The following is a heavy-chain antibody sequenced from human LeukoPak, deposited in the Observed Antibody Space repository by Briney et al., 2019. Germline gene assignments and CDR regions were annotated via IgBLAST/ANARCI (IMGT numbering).Heavy chain of an antibody. D-gene: IGHD2/OR15-2a*01. V-gene: IGHV3-7*03. CDR3: ASHNSDHYSPGDY. Sequence: GGSLRLSCAASGFTLSSYWMSWVRQAPGKGLEWVANIKQDGSEKYYVDSVKGRFIVSRDNAKNSLYLQMNSLRVEDTAVYFCASHNSDHYSPGDYWGQGTLVTVSS. J-gene: IGHJ4*02. CDR1: GFTLSSYW. CDR2: IKQDGSEK.